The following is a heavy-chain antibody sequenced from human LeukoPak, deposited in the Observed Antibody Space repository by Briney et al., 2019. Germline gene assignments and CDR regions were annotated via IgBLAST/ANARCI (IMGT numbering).Heavy chain of an antibody. CDR3: ARGIQNNTALLSY. V-gene: IGHV1-18*01. CDR1: GYTFTSYG. D-gene: IGHD5-18*01. J-gene: IGHJ4*02. Sequence: ASVKVSCKASGYTFTSYGTSWVRQAPGQGLEWMGWISAYNGNTNSAQKLQGRSTMSTDTSTSKAYMQLRGLRSDDTAVYYCARGIQNNTALLSYWGQGTLVTVAS. CDR2: ISAYNGNT.